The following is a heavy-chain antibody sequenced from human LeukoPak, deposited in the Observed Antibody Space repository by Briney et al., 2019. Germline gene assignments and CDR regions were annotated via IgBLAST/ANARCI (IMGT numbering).Heavy chain of an antibody. J-gene: IGHJ3*02. CDR2: ISSSSSYI. V-gene: IGHV3-21*01. D-gene: IGHD2-21*01. Sequence: PGGSLRLFCAASGFTFSSYSMNGARQAPGKGLEWVSSISSSSSYIYYADSVKGRFTLSRDNAKNSLYLQVHRLRAEDTAVYYCAREGYCYGFDIWGQGTMVTVSS. CDR3: AREGYCYGFDI. CDR1: GFTFSSYS.